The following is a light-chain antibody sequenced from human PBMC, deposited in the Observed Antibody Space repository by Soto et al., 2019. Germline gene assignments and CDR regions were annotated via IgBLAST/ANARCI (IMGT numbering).Light chain of an antibody. V-gene: IGLV2-23*02. CDR1: SSDVGSYNL. CDR3: CSYAGSSTFEGV. Sequence: QSALTQPASVSGSPGQSITISCTGTSSDVGSYNLVSWYQQHPGKAPKLMIYEVSKRPSGVSNRFSGSKSGNTASLTISGLQAEDEADYYCCSYAGSSTFEGVFGGGTKVTV. CDR2: EVS. J-gene: IGLJ3*02.